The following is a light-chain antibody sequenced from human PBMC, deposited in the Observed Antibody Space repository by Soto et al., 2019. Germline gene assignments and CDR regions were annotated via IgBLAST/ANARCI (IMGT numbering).Light chain of an antibody. J-gene: IGKJ5*01. CDR3: QQYGSSPTT. CDR2: GAS. Sequence: EIVLTQSPGTLSLSPGERATLSCRASQSVSSSYLAWYQHKPGQAPRLHIYGASSRATGIPDRFSGSGSGTDFTLTISRLEPEDYAVYSCQQYGSSPTTFGQGTRLEIK. V-gene: IGKV3-20*01. CDR1: QSVSSSY.